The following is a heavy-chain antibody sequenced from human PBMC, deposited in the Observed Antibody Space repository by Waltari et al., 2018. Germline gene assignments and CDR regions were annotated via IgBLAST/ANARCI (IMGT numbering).Heavy chain of an antibody. D-gene: IGHD1-7*01. V-gene: IGHV4-34*01. CDR2: INHSGST. J-gene: IGHJ6*03. Sequence: QVQLQQWGAGLLKPSETLSLTCAVYGGSFSGYYWSWIRQPPGKGLEWIGEINHSGSTNYNPSLKSRGTISVDTSKNQFSLKLSSVTAADTAVYYCASKSLRLELRPYYYYYMDVWGKGTTVTVSS. CDR3: ASKSLRLELRPYYYYYMDV. CDR1: GGSFSGYY.